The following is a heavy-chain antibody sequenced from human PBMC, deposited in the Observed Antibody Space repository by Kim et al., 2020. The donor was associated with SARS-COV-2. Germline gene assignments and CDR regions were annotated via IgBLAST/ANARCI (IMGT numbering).Heavy chain of an antibody. CDR1: GITFTTDA. J-gene: IGHJ4*02. CDR3: GRERDYTNYACDY. Sequence: GGSLRLSCVASGITFTTDAMSWVRQAPGKGLEWVSAISGNSGTTKYAGSVKGRFTISRDNSKNTLYLQMNSLRAEDTAIYYCGRERDYTNYACDYWGQGTLVTVS. D-gene: IGHD3-3*01. V-gene: IGHV3-23*01. CDR2: ISGNSGTT.